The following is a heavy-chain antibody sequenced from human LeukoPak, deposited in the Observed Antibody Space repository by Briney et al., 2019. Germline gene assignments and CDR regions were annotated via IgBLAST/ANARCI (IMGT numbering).Heavy chain of an antibody. CDR3: YSSRWQQTDY. CDR1: GFTFSSYA. J-gene: IGHJ4*02. Sequence: GGSLRLSCAASGFTFSSYAMSWVRQAPGRGLEWVSSISGSGGSTYYADSVKGRLTISRDNSKNTLYLQMNSLRAEDTGVYYCYSSRWQQTDYWGQGTLVSVSS. V-gene: IGHV3-23*01. CDR2: ISGSGGST. D-gene: IGHD6-13*01.